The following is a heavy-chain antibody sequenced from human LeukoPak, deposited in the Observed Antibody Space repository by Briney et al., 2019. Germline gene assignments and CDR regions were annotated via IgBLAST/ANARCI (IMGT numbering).Heavy chain of an antibody. CDR1: GFTFRNNA. J-gene: IGHJ4*02. Sequence: GGSLRLSCSASGFTFRNNAMHWVRQVPGRGLEYVSGISGNGGLTYYADSAKGRFTISRDSSKNTLFLQMSSLRPEDTGVYYCAKDLPPGGTISLEYWGQGTLVTVS. D-gene: IGHD1/OR15-1a*01. CDR2: ISGNGGLT. CDR3: AKDLPPGGTISLEY. V-gene: IGHV3-64D*09.